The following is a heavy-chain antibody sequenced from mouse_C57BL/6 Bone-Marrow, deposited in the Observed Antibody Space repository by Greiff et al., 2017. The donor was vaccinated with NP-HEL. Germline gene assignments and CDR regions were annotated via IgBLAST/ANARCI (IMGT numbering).Heavy chain of an antibody. CDR3: ARIYDGYYGFDY. V-gene: IGHV1-69*01. D-gene: IGHD2-3*01. CDR1: GYTFTSYW. CDR2: IDPSDSYT. Sequence: VQLQQPGAELVMPGASVKLSCKASGYTFTSYWMHWVKQRPGQGLEWIGEIDPSDSYTNYNQKFKGKSTLTVDKSSSTAYMQLSSLTSEDSAVYYCARIYDGYYGFDYWGQGTTLTVSS. J-gene: IGHJ2*01.